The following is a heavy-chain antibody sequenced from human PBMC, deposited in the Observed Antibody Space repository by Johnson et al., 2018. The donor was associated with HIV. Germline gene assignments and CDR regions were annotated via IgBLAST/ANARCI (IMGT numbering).Heavy chain of an antibody. CDR2: ISYDGTKK. D-gene: IGHD3-22*01. CDR1: GFTFSNAW. CDR3: AKGTHYSDSSGYWSNDAFDI. J-gene: IGHJ3*02. Sequence: QVQLVESGGGLVEPGGSLRLSCAASGFTFSNAWMSWVRQAPGKGLEWVAIISYDGTKKYYADSVRGRFIISRDNSKNTLYLQMNSLRAEDTAVYYCAKGTHYSDSSGYWSNDAFDIWGQGTRVTVSS. V-gene: IGHV3-30*18.